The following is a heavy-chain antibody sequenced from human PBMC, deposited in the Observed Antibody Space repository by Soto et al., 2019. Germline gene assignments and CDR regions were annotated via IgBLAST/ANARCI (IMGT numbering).Heavy chain of an antibody. CDR2: IHDSGRS. J-gene: IGHJ4*02. CDR1: SDSITNYY. CDR3: ARVGGTRGWY. V-gene: IGHV4-59*01. D-gene: IGHD2-15*01. Sequence: QVQLQESGPGLVKPSETLSLTCTVSSDSITNYYWSWIRQSPGKGLEWIGYIHDSGRSNYNPSLKSRVKISVDTSEKQFSLKLNSLTTADTAGYYCARVGGTRGWYWGQGTLVTVSS.